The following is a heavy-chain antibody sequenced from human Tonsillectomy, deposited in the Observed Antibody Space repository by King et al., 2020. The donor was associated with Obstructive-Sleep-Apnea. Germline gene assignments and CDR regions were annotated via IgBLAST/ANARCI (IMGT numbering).Heavy chain of an antibody. V-gene: IGHV4-30-4*01. D-gene: IGHD3-10*01. CDR2: IYYSGST. CDR1: GGSISSGDYY. Sequence: QLQESGPGLVKPSQTLSLTCTVSGGSISSGDYYWSWIRQPPGKGLEWIGYIYYSGSTYYNPSLQSRVTISVDTSKNQFSLKLSSVTAADTAVYYCASTHYYGSGSYYNDNWFDPWGQGTLVTVSS. CDR3: ASTHYYGSGSYYNDNWFDP. J-gene: IGHJ5*02.